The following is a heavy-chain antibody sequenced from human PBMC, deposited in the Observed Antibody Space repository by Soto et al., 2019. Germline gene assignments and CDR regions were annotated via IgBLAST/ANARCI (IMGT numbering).Heavy chain of an antibody. D-gene: IGHD2-8*01. J-gene: IGHJ2*01. V-gene: IGHV4-30-4*01. CDR3: AREIMPLTNDWYFDL. CDR2: IFDSGST. CDR1: GGSISCGVDS. Sequence: SETLSLTCTVSGGSISCGVDSWSWIRQPPGKGLEWIGHIFDSGSTYYNPSLKSRLTISVDTSKNQFSLRLSSVTAADTAVYYCAREIMPLTNDWYFDLWGRGTLVTVSS.